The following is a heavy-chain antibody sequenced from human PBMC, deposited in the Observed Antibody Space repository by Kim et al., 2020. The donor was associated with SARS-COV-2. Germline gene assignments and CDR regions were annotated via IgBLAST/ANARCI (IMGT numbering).Heavy chain of an antibody. D-gene: IGHD5-12*01. V-gene: IGHV3-53*01. CDR3: ASSATRLYYFDY. Sequence: YYADSVKGRFTISRDNSKNTLYLQMNSLRAEDTAVYYCASSATRLYYFDYWGQGTLVTVSS. J-gene: IGHJ4*02.